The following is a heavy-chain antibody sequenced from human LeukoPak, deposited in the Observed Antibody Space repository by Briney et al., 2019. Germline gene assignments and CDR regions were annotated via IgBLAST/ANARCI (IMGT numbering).Heavy chain of an antibody. CDR3: ARHAGYMDV. V-gene: IGHV4-39*01. J-gene: IGHJ6*03. CDR2: IYYSGST. CDR1: GGSISSGSYY. Sequence: SQTLSLTCTVSGGSISSGSYYWGWIRQPPGKGLEWIGSIYYSGSTYYNPSLKSRVTISVDTSKNQFSLKLSSVTAADTAVYYCARHAGYMDVWGKGTTVTVSS.